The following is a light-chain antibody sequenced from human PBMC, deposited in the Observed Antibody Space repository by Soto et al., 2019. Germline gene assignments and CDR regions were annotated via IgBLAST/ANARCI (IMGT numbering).Light chain of an antibody. J-gene: IGKJ1*01. Sequence: EIVMTQSPATLSVSPGERATLSCRASQSVSSNLAWNQQKPGQAPRLLIYGASTRATGIPARFSGSGSGTEFTLTFSTLQSEDFAVYFCQLYNNWPQTFGQGPKV. CDR3: QLYNNWPQT. V-gene: IGKV3-15*01. CDR1: QSVSSN. CDR2: GAS.